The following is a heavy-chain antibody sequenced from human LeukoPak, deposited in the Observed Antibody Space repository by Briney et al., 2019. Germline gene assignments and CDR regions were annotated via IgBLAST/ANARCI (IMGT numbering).Heavy chain of an antibody. CDR1: GYTFTSYD. CDR3: ARVWGEGSLNTAMDY. J-gene: IGHJ4*02. Sequence: ASVKVSCKASGYTFTSYDINWVRQAPGQGLEWMGWISAYNGNTNYAQKLQGRVTMTTDTSTSTAYMELRSLRSDDTAVYYCARVWGEGSLNTAMDYWGQGTLVTVSS. V-gene: IGHV1-18*01. CDR2: ISAYNGNT. D-gene: IGHD5-18*01.